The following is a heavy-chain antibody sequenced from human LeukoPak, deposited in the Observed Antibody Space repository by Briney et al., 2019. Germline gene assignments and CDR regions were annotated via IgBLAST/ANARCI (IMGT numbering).Heavy chain of an antibody. V-gene: IGHV4-59*08. CDR2: IFYTGST. J-gene: IGHJ4*02. Sequence: PSETLSLTCTVSGGSISSYYWSWIRLPPGKGLEWIGYIFYTGSTNNNPSLKSRVTISLDTSKNQFSLRLSSVTAADTAVYYCARRTAVAGDFDYWGQGALVTVSS. CDR3: ARRTAVAGDFDY. CDR1: GGSISSYY. D-gene: IGHD6-19*01.